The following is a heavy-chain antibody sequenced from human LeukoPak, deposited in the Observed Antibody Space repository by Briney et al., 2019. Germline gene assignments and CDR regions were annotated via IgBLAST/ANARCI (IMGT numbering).Heavy chain of an antibody. CDR1: GFTVSSNY. CDR2: IYSGGST. V-gene: IGHV3-66*01. D-gene: IGHD2-2*01. J-gene: IGHJ6*02. CDR3: ARDRWDCSSTSCYAVNYYYYYGMDV. Sequence: GGSLRLSCAASGFTVSSNYMSWVRQAPGKGLEWVSVIYSGGSTYYADSVKGRFTISRDNSKNTLYLQMNSLRAEDTAVYYCARDRWDCSSTSCYAVNYYYYYGMDVWGQGTTVTVSS.